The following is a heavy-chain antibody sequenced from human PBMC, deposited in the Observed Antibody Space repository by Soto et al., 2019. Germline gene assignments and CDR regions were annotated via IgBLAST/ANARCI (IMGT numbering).Heavy chain of an antibody. D-gene: IGHD4-17*01. J-gene: IGHJ3*01. CDR2: ISSSSSYI. Sequence: GGSLRLSCAASGFTFSSYSTNWVRQAPGKGLEWVSSISSSSSYIYYADSVKGRFTISRDNAKNSLYLQMNSLRAEDTAVYYCARLSTSPYGDDAFDFWGQGTMVTVSS. CDR3: ARLSTSPYGDDAFDF. CDR1: GFTFSSYS. V-gene: IGHV3-21*01.